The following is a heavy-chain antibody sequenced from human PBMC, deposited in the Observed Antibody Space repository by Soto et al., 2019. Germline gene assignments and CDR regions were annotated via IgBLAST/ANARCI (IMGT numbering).Heavy chain of an antibody. D-gene: IGHD3-10*01. CDR2: IWYDGSNK. V-gene: IGHV3-33*08. CDR3: AIDWYYGSANQARWLDY. Sequence: LSRAASGYTFRIHDMLWAPRAPAKARVWVAVIWYDGSNKNSEDSVKGRSTTSRDNFNNKLYMQMTGVTAVYTAVNYCAIDWYYGSANQARWLDYWGQGTLVTVSS. J-gene: IGHJ4*02. CDR1: GYTFRIHD.